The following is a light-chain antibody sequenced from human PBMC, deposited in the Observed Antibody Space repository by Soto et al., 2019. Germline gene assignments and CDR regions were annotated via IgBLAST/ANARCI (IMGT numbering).Light chain of an antibody. CDR3: SSYSSGSTLYV. Sequence: QSALTQPASVSGSPGQSITISCTGTSSDVGNYKYVSWYQQHPGKAPKLMIYEVSNRPSGVSNRFSGSKSGNTASPTISGLQAEDEADYHCSSYSSGSTLYVFGTGTKVTVL. J-gene: IGLJ1*01. V-gene: IGLV2-14*01. CDR2: EVS. CDR1: SSDVGNYKY.